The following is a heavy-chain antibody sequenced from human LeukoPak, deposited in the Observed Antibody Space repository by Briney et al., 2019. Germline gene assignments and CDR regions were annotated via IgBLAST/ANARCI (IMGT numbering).Heavy chain of an antibody. D-gene: IGHD2-21*02. Sequence: ASVMVSCKASGYSFTSTGITWLRQAPGQGLEWTGWISPYNDITNYAQKFLGRVTMTTDTSTNTAYMELRSLRSDDAAVYFCARHGNCGGDCYDYWGQGTVVTVSS. V-gene: IGHV1-18*01. CDR2: ISPYNDIT. CDR3: ARHGNCGGDCYDY. J-gene: IGHJ4*02. CDR1: GYSFTSTG.